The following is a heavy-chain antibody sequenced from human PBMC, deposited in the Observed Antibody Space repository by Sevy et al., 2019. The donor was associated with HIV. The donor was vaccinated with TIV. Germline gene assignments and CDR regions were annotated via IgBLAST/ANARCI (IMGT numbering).Heavy chain of an antibody. D-gene: IGHD6-19*01. J-gene: IGHJ4*02. CDR1: GFTFSNYG. CDR2: IFFDGNIK. Sequence: GGSLRLSCAASGFTFSNYGMHWVRQAPGKGLEWVAAIFFDGNIKYYEDSVKGRFTIFRENSKNTQYLQMKSLRAEDTAVYYCAGESPSDWYLDSRGQGTLVTVSS. CDR3: AGESPSDWYLDS. V-gene: IGHV3-33*01.